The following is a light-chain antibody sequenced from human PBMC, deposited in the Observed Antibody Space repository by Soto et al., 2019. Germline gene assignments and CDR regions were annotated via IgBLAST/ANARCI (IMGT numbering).Light chain of an antibody. CDR2: EVS. Sequence: VLTQPASVAGSPGQSITISCTGTSSDVGGYNHVSWYQHHPGKAPKLMIYEVSNRPSGVSNRFSGSKSGNTASLTISGLQADDEADYYCNSHTSSNTRVFGTGTKVTVL. J-gene: IGLJ1*01. CDR3: NSHTSSNTRV. V-gene: IGLV2-14*01. CDR1: SSDVGGYNH.